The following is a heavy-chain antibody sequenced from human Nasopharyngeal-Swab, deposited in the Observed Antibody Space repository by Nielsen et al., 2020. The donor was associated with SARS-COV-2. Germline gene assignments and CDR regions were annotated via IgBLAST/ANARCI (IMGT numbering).Heavy chain of an antibody. J-gene: IGHJ6*02. V-gene: IGHV4-31*03. CDR1: GGSISSGGYY. Sequence: SETLSLTCTVSGGSISSGGYYWSWIRQHPGKGLEWIGYIYYSGSTHYNPSLKSRVTISVDTSKNQFSLKLSSVTAADTAVYYCAREALAEITIFGVVSRYGMDVWGQGTTVTVSS. D-gene: IGHD3-3*01. CDR3: AREALAEITIFGVVSRYGMDV. CDR2: IYYSGST.